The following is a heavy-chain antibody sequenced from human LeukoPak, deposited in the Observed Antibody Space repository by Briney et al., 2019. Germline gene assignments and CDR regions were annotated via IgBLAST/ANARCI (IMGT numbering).Heavy chain of an antibody. D-gene: IGHD3-22*01. V-gene: IGHV1-46*01. CDR3: ATSSRYYYDSSGYREWYNWFDP. CDR1: GYTFTSYY. Sequence: GASVKVSCKASGYTFTSYYMHWVRQAPGQGLEWTGIINPSGGSTSYAQKFQGRVTMTRDMSTSTVYMELSSLRSEDTAVYYCATSSRYYYDSSGYREWYNWFDPWGQGTLVTVSS. CDR2: INPSGGST. J-gene: IGHJ5*02.